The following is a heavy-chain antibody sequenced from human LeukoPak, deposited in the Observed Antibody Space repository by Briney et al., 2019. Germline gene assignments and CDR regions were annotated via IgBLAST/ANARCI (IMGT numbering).Heavy chain of an antibody. V-gene: IGHV3-66*01. J-gene: IGHJ4*02. Sequence: PGGSLRLSCAASGFSVSSNYMSWVRQAPGKGLECVSIIYGGGATDYADSVKGRFTISRDNSKNTLYLQMNSLRAEDTAVYFCAGNSGSYLNFDYWGQGTLVTVPS. CDR1: GFSVSSNY. D-gene: IGHD5-12*01. CDR2: IYGGGAT. CDR3: AGNSGSYLNFDY.